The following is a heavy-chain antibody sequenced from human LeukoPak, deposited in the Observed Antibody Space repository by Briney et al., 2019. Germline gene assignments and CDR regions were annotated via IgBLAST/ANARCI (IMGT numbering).Heavy chain of an antibody. CDR3: ARGYCSSISCRYYFDY. Sequence: ASVKVSCKASAYTFTSYYMHWVRQAPGQGLEWMGIINPSGGSTSYAQKFQGRVTMTRDTSTSTVYMELSSLRSEDTAVYYCARGYCSSISCRYYFDYWGQGTLVTVSS. CDR2: INPSGGST. J-gene: IGHJ4*02. CDR1: AYTFTSYY. V-gene: IGHV1-46*01. D-gene: IGHD2-2*01.